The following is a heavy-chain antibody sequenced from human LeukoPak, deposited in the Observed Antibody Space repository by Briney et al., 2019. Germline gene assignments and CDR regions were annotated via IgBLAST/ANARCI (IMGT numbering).Heavy chain of an antibody. CDR1: GGTFSSYA. Sequence: SVKVSCKASGGTFSSYAISWVRQAPGQGLEWMGGIIPIFGTANYAQKFQGRVTVTADESTSTAYMELSSLRSEDTAVYYCARGSSGYGREDYWGQGTLVTVSS. D-gene: IGHD5-12*01. V-gene: IGHV1-69*13. J-gene: IGHJ4*02. CDR3: ARGSSGYGREDY. CDR2: IIPIFGTA.